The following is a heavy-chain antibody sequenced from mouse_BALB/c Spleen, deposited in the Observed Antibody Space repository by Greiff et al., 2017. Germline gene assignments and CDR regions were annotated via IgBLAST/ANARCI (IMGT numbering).Heavy chain of an antibody. Sequence: EVMLVESGGGLVKPGGSLKLSCAASGFTFSSYTMSWVRQTPEKRLEWVATISSGGGNTYYPDSVKGRFTISRDNAKNNLYLQMSSLRSEDTALYYCARYPITTVGAMDYWGQGTSVTVSS. CDR2: ISSGGGNT. V-gene: IGHV5-9*03. D-gene: IGHD1-1*01. CDR1: GFTFSSYT. CDR3: ARYPITTVGAMDY. J-gene: IGHJ4*01.